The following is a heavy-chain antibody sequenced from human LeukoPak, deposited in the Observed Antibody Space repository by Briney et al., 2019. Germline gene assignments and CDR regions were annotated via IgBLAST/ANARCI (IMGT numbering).Heavy chain of an antibody. CDR3: ARHSRITIFGVAINDAFDI. Sequence: PSGTLSLTCTVSGGSISSGDYYWSWIRQPPGEGLEWIGYIYYSGSTYYNPSLKSRVTISVDTSKNQFSLKLSSVTAADTAVYYCARHSRITIFGVAINDAFDIWGQGTMVTVSS. J-gene: IGHJ3*02. D-gene: IGHD3-3*01. V-gene: IGHV4-30-4*08. CDR2: IYYSGST. CDR1: GGSISSGDYY.